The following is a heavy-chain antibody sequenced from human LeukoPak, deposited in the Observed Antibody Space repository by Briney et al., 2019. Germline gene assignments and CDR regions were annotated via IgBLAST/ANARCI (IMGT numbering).Heavy chain of an antibody. D-gene: IGHD1-26*01. J-gene: IGHJ6*03. V-gene: IGHV3-73*01. CDR3: TRGDDSGSYYGYYYYMDV. CDR1: GVTFSGSA. CDR2: IRSQANSYAA. Sequence: GGSLRLSCAASGVTFSGSAMHRVRHPSGKGLEWVGRIRSQANSYAAAYAASVKGRLTISRDDSKNTAYLQMNSLKTEDTAVYYCTRGDDSGSYYGYYYYMDVWGKGTTVTVSS.